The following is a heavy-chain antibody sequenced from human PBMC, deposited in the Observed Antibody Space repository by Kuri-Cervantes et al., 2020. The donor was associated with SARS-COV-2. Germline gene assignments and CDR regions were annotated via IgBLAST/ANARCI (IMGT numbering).Heavy chain of an antibody. J-gene: IGHJ6*02. CDR1: GFTFSSYA. Sequence: GESLKISCAASGFTFSSYAMSWVRQAPGKGLEWVSAISGSGGSTYYADSVKGRFTISRDNSKNTLYLQMNSLGAEDTAVYYCAKEGPTGYYDSSGYYYDYYGMDVWGQGTTVTVSS. D-gene: IGHD3-22*01. V-gene: IGHV3-23*01. CDR2: ISGSGGST. CDR3: AKEGPTGYYDSSGYYYDYYGMDV.